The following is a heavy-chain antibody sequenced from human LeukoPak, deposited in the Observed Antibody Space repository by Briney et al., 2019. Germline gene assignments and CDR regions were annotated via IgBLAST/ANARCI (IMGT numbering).Heavy chain of an antibody. CDR3: ANGYCSGGSCSPDY. Sequence: GGSLRLSCAASGFTFSSYAMSWVRQAPGKGLEWVSAISGSGGSTYYADSVKGRFTISRDNSKNTLYLQMNSLRAEDTAVYYCANGYCSGGSCSPDYWGQGTLVTVSS. D-gene: IGHD2-15*01. CDR2: ISGSGGST. CDR1: GFTFSSYA. J-gene: IGHJ4*02. V-gene: IGHV3-23*01.